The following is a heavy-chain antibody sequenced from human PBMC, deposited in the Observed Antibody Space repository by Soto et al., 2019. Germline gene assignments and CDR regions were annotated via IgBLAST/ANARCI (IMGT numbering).Heavy chain of an antibody. Sequence: EVQLVESGGGLVQPGRSLRLSCVASGFTFDDYAMHWVRQAPGKGLEWVSGISWNSGIIAYADSVKGRFTISRDNAKNSPFLQMNSLRAEDTALYYCTKVAAYSKGQFDYWGQGTLVTVSS. CDR2: ISWNSGII. D-gene: IGHD3-9*01. CDR3: TKVAAYSKGQFDY. CDR1: GFTFDDYA. J-gene: IGHJ4*02. V-gene: IGHV3-9*01.